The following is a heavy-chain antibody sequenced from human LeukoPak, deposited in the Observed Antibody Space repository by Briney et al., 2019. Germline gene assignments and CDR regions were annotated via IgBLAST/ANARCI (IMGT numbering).Heavy chain of an antibody. J-gene: IGHJ6*03. CDR1: GYTFTGYY. CDR3: ARDSVPYYYYMDV. V-gene: IGHV1-2*02. D-gene: IGHD2-2*01. Sequence: ASVKVSCKASGYTFTGYYMHWVRQAPGQGLEWMGWINPNSGGTNYAQKFQGRVTMTRDTSISTAYMELSRLRSDDTAVYYCARDSVPYYYYMDVWGKGTTVTVSS. CDR2: INPNSGGT.